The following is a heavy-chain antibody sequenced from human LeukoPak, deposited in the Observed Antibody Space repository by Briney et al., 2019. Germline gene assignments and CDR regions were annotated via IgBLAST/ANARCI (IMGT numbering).Heavy chain of an antibody. CDR1: GYSFTSYW. CDR3: ARGLGDIVGATPLAN. J-gene: IGHJ4*02. CDR2: IYPGDSDT. D-gene: IGHD1-26*01. V-gene: IGHV5-51*04. Sequence: GESLQISCEGSGYSFTSYWIGWVRQMPGEGVELMGIIYPGDSDTRYSPSFQGQVTISADKPISTAYLQWSSLKASDTAVYYCARGLGDIVGATPLANWGQGTLVTVPS.